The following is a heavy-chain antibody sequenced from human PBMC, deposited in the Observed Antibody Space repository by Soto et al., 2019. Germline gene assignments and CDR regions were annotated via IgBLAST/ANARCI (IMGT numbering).Heavy chain of an antibody. CDR2: ISAYNGNT. D-gene: IGHD3-22*01. J-gene: IGHJ4*02. CDR3: ARAGSSGDYLDY. Sequence: QVHLVQSGAEVKEPGASVKVSCKASGYSFTSYGLNWVRQAPGQGLEWMGWISAYNGNTNYAQSLQGRVTMTTDTSTSTAHMELRSLSSADTAAYYCARAGSSGDYLDYWGQGTLVTVSS. V-gene: IGHV1-18*01. CDR1: GYSFTSYG.